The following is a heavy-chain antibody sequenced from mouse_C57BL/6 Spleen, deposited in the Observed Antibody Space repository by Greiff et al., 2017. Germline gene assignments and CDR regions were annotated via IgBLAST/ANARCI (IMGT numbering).Heavy chain of an antibody. CDR2: IYPRSGNT. Sequence: QVQLQHSGAELARPGASVKLSCKASGYTFTSYGISWVKQRTGQGLEWIGEIYPRSGNTYYNEKFKGKATLTADKSSSTAYMELRSLTSEDSAVYFCASNYVIDYAMDYWGQGTSVTVSS. CDR1: GYTFTSYG. J-gene: IGHJ4*01. D-gene: IGHD2-1*01. V-gene: IGHV1-81*01. CDR3: ASNYVIDYAMDY.